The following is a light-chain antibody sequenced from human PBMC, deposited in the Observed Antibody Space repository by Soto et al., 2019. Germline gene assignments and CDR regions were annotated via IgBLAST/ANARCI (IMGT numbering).Light chain of an antibody. CDR1: QSVSSSY. V-gene: IGKV3-20*01. Sequence: IVWAQSACTLPLSPGERAALSCRAIQSVSSSYLAWYQQKPGQAPRLLIYGASSRATGIPDRFSGSGSGTDFTLTISSLEPEDFAVYYCQQYGSSTPITFGQGTRLEIK. CDR3: QQYGSSTPIT. CDR2: GAS. J-gene: IGKJ5*01.